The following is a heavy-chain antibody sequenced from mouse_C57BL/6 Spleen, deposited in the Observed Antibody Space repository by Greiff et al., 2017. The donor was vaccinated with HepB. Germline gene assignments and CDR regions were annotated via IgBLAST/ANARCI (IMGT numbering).Heavy chain of an antibody. CDR2: IDPNSGGT. V-gene: IGHV1-72*01. CDR3: ARSGGNYEMYYAMDY. J-gene: IGHJ4*01. Sequence: QVQLQQPGAELVKPGASVKLSCKASGYTFTSYWMHWVKQRPGRGLEWIGRIDPNSGGTKYNEKFKSKATLTVDKPSSTAYMQRSSLTSEDSAVYYCARSGGNYEMYYAMDYWGQGTSVTVSS. D-gene: IGHD2-1*01. CDR1: GYTFTSYW.